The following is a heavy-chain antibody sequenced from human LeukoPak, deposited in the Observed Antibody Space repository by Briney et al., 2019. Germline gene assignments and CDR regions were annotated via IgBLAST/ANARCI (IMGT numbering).Heavy chain of an antibody. CDR1: GFTLDEYG. V-gene: IGHV3-20*04. CDR2: IQWNGGST. Sequence: GGSLRLSCSASGFTLDEYGMSWVRQAPGKGLEWVSGIQWNGGSTGYADSVKGRFIISRDNAKNSLYLQMNSLRAEDTAVYYCAELGITMIEGVWGKGTTVTISS. J-gene: IGHJ6*04. CDR3: AELGITMIEGV. D-gene: IGHD3-22*01.